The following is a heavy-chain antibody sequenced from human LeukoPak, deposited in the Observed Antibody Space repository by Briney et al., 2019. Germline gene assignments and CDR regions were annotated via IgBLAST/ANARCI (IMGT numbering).Heavy chain of an antibody. CDR3: ARRGGSVVVPAAFTFDI. J-gene: IGHJ3*02. Sequence: SETLSLTCTVSGGSISSSPYYWGWIRQPPGKGLEWIGSIYYSGTTYYNPSLKSRVTISVDTSKNQFSLKLSSVTAADTAVYYCARRGGSVVVPAAFTFDIWGQGTMVTVSS. D-gene: IGHD2-2*01. V-gene: IGHV4-39*01. CDR2: IYYSGTT. CDR1: GGSISSSPYY.